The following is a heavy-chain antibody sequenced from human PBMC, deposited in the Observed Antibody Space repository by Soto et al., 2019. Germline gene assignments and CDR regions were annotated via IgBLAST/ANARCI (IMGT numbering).Heavy chain of an antibody. CDR3: AKEYSSSWSYYYYGMDA. V-gene: IGHV3-30*18. J-gene: IGHJ6*02. D-gene: IGHD6-13*01. Sequence: PGGSLRLSCAASGFTFSSYGMHWVRQAPGKGLEWVAVISYDGSNKYYADSVKGRFTISRDNSKNTLYLQMNSLRAEDTAVYYCAKEYSSSWSYYYYGMDAWGQGTTVTVSS. CDR2: ISYDGSNK. CDR1: GFTFSSYG.